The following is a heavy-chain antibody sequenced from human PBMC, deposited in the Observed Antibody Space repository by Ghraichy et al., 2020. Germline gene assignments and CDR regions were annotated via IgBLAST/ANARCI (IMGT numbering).Heavy chain of an antibody. D-gene: IGHD3-22*01. J-gene: IGHJ5*01. CDR1: GGSISTYY. V-gene: IGHV4-59*08. CDR2: IYNSAST. Sequence: SETLSLTCTVSGGSISTYYWSWIRQPPGKGLEWIGYIYNSASTNYNPSLKSRVTISGDTSKRQFSLKLRSVTAADTAVYYCARHNSGYYVFGSWGHGTLVTVSS. CDR3: ARHNSGYYVFGS.